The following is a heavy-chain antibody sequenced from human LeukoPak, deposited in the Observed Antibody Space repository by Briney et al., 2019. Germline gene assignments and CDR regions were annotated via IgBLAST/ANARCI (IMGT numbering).Heavy chain of an antibody. CDR3: ASRYSYGYGDDY. CDR1: GYTFTGYY. J-gene: IGHJ4*02. V-gene: IGHV1-8*02. CDR2: MNPNSGNT. D-gene: IGHD5-18*01. Sequence: ASVKVSCKASGYTFTGYYMHWVRQAPGQGLEWMGWMNPNSGNTGYAQKFQGRVTMTRNTSISTAYMELSSLRSEDTAVYYCASRYSYGYGDDYWGQGTLVTVSS.